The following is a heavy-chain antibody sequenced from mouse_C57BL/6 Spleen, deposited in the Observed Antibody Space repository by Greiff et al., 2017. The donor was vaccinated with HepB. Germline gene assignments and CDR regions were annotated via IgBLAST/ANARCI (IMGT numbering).Heavy chain of an antibody. CDR3: ARSVLLRSSLYFDY. D-gene: IGHD1-1*01. V-gene: IGHV1-53*01. Sequence: VKLMESGTELVKPGASVKLSCKASGYTFTSYWMHWVKQRPGQGLEWIGNINPSNGGTNYNEKLQSKATLTVDKSSSTAYMQLSSLTSEDSAVYYCARSVLLRSSLYFDYWGQGTTLTVSS. J-gene: IGHJ2*01. CDR1: GYTFTSYW. CDR2: INPSNGGT.